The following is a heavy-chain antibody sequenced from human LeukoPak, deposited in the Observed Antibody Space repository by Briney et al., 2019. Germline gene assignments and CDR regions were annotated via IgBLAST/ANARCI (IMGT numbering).Heavy chain of an antibody. V-gene: IGHV3-64*01. Sequence: GGSLRLSCAASGFTFSSYAMHWVRQAPGKGLEYVSAISSNGGSTYYANSVKGGFTISRDNSKNTLYLQMGSLRAEDMAVYYCARARAAGVVITYFDYWGQGTLVTVSS. J-gene: IGHJ4*02. D-gene: IGHD3-3*01. CDR3: ARARAAGVVITYFDY. CDR1: GFTFSSYA. CDR2: ISSNGGST.